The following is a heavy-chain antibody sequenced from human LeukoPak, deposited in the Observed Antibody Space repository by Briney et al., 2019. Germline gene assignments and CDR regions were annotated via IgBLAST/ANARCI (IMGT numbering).Heavy chain of an antibody. CDR3: ARDRGGYRPNWFDP. D-gene: IGHD2-15*01. J-gene: IGHJ5*02. CDR1: GGSISSSSYY. Sequence: SETLSLTCTVSGGSISSSSYYWGWIRQPPGKGLEWIGSIYYSGSTYYNPSLKSRVTISVDTSKNQFSLKLSSVTAADTAVYYCARDRGGYRPNWFDPWGQGTLVTVSS. CDR2: IYYSGST. V-gene: IGHV4-39*07.